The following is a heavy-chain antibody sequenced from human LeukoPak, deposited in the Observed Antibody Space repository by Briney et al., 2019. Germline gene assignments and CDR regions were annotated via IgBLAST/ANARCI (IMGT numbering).Heavy chain of an antibody. Sequence: SVKVSCKASGGTFSNYAISWVRQAPGQGLEWMGGIIPIFGTANYAQKFRGRVTITADKSTRTAYMELSRLRSDDTAVYYCASISLGGFTLDYWGQGTLVTVSS. D-gene: IGHD2-15*01. CDR2: IIPIFGTA. J-gene: IGHJ4*02. CDR1: GGTFSNYA. V-gene: IGHV1-69*06. CDR3: ASISLGGFTLDY.